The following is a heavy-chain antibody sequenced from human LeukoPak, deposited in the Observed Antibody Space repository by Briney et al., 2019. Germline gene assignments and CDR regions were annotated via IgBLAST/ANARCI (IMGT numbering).Heavy chain of an antibody. V-gene: IGHV4-39*07. D-gene: IGHD6-6*01. CDR2: IHHSGSP. J-gene: IGHJ5*02. CDR3: ARDRVSPGSSSDWCGP. CDR1: GDSISTISYY. Sequence: SETLSLTCTVSGDSISTISYYWGWIRQPPEKGLEWIGSIHHSGSPYYNPPLKSRVTLSLDTSQNQFSLKLTSLTAADTAVYYWARDRVSPGSSSDWCGPWGQGTLVIVSS.